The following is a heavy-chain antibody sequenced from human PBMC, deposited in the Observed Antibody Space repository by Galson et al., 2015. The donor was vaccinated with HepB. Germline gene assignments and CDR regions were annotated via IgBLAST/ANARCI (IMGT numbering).Heavy chain of an antibody. D-gene: IGHD4-11*01. CDR2: INPNSGAT. Sequence: SVKVSCKASGYVFTGQHIHWVRQAPGQRLEWMGWINPNSGATNYAQNFQDWVTMTWDTSISTAYMELSRLKSDDTAVYYCARVAGVTYSNPFDMWGQGTMVTVSS. CDR3: ARVAGVTYSNPFDM. V-gene: IGHV1-2*04. CDR1: GYVFTGQH. J-gene: IGHJ3*02.